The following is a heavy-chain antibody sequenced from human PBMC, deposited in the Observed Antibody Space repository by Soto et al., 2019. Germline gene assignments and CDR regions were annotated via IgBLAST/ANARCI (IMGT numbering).Heavy chain of an antibody. CDR1: GFNFSSYA. V-gene: IGHV3-30-3*01. D-gene: IGHD3-3*01. CDR2: ISYDGSNK. Sequence: PGRSQRLSCAASGFNFSSYAMHWVRQAPGKGLEWVVVISYDGSNKYYADSVKGRFTISRDNSKNTLYLQMNSLRAEDTAVYYCARHKRDLRFLEWSYYFDYWVQGTLVTVSS. CDR3: ARHKRDLRFLEWSYYFDY. J-gene: IGHJ4*02.